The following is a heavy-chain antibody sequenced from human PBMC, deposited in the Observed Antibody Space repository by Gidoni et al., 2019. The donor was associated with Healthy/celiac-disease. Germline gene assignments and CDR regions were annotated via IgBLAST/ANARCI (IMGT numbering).Heavy chain of an antibody. CDR2: IVVGSGNT. D-gene: IGHD2-15*01. J-gene: IGHJ6*02. CDR3: AVNLVVVVAAAHGGMDV. CDR1: GFTFTSSA. Sequence: QMQLVQSGPEVKKPGNSVKVSCKASGFTFTSSAVQWVRQARGQRLEWIGWIVVGSGNTNYAQKFQERVTITRDMSKSTAYMELSSLRSEDTAVYYCAVNLVVVVAAAHGGMDVWGQGTTVTVSS. V-gene: IGHV1-58*01.